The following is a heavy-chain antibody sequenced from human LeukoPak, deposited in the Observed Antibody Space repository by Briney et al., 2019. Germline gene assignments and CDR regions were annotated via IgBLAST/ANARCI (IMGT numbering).Heavy chain of an antibody. CDR1: GFTFSSYG. V-gene: IGHV3-30*02. CDR2: IRYAGSNK. J-gene: IGHJ6*03. CDR3: AKGGYGDHYYYYYYMDV. D-gene: IGHD4-17*01. Sequence: GGSLRLSCAASGFTFSSYGMHWVRQAPGKGLEWVAFIRYAGSNKYYADSVEGRFTISRDNSKNTLYLQMSSLRVEDTAVYCCAKGGYGDHYYYYYYMDVWGKGTPVTISS.